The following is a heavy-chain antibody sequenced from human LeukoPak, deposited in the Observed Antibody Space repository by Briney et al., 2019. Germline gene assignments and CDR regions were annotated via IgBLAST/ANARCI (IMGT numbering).Heavy chain of an antibody. J-gene: IGHJ5*02. Sequence: SETLSLTCTVSGYSISSGYYWGWIRQPPGKGLEWIGSIYHSGSTYYNPSLKSRVTISVDTSKNQFSLKLSSVTAADTAVYYCARKLGVNWFDPWGQGTLVTVSS. V-gene: IGHV4-38-2*02. CDR2: IYHSGST. CDR1: GYSISSGYY. D-gene: IGHD3-16*01. CDR3: ARKLGVNWFDP.